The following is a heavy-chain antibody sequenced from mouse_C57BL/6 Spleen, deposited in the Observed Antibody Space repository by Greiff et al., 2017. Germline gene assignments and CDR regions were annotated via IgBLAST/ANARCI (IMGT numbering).Heavy chain of an antibody. CDR2: INPNNGGT. D-gene: IGHD2-3*01. V-gene: IGHV1-18*01. Sequence: EVQLQQSGPELVKPGASVKIPCKASGYTFTDYNMDWVKQSHGKSLEWIGDINPNNGGTIYNQKFKGKATLTVDKSSSTAYMELRSLTSEDTAVYYCARGIYDGYDWYFDVWGTGTTVTVSS. CDR1: GYTFTDYN. CDR3: ARGIYDGYDWYFDV. J-gene: IGHJ1*03.